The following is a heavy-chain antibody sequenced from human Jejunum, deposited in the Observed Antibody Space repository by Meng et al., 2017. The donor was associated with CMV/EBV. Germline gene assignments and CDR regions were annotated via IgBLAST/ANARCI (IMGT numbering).Heavy chain of an antibody. D-gene: IGHD2-21*01. J-gene: IGHJ4*02. CDR3: AKVIATTRPGSPLDS. V-gene: IGHV1-2*02. CDR1: GYTFTGYY. CDR2: INPNTGGT. Sequence: GYTFTGYYLQWVRQAPGQGLELMGWINPNTGGTHYLQKFEGRVTMTRDTTLSTAYMEVTSLRSHDTAVYYCAKVIATTRPGSPLDSWGQGTLVTVSS.